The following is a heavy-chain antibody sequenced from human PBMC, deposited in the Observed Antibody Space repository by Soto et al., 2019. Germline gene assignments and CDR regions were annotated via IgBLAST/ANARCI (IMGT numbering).Heavy chain of an antibody. D-gene: IGHD6-6*01. CDR3: ARDLGDEYSSSYYFDY. CDR2: TNPNSGGT. J-gene: IGHJ4*02. V-gene: IGHV1-2*04. CDR1: GYTFTGYY. Sequence: GASVKVSCKASGYTFTGYYMHWVRQAPGQGLEWMGWTNPNSGGTNYAQKFQGWVTMTRDTSISTAYMELSRLRSDDTAVYYCARDLGDEYSSSYYFDYWGQGTLVTVSS.